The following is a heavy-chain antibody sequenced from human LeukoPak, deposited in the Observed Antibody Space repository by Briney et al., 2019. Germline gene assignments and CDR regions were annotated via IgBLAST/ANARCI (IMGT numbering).Heavy chain of an antibody. CDR2: ISASGSAI. J-gene: IGHJ3*02. Sequence: GGSLRLSCAASGFTFSDYEMNWVRQAPGKGLEWVSYISASGSAIYYADSVKGRFTVSRDNAKNSLYLQMNSLRAEDTAVYYCARDRSGKGPLRLHDAFDIWGQGTMVTVSS. V-gene: IGHV3-48*03. CDR1: GFTFSDYE. D-gene: IGHD3-10*01. CDR3: ARDRSGKGPLRLHDAFDI.